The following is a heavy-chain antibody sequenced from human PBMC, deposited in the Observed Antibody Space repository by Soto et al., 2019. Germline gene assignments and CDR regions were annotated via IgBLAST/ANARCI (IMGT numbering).Heavy chain of an antibody. CDR1: GFTFSSYA. CDR3: AKVGGQVVVVAATINWFDP. Sequence: HPGGSLRLSCAASGFTFSSYAMSWVRQAPGKGLEWVSAISGSGGSTYYADSVKGRFTISRDNSKNTLYLQMNSLRAEDTAVYYCAKVGGQVVVVAATINWFDPWGQGTLVTVSS. D-gene: IGHD2-15*01. CDR2: ISGSGGST. J-gene: IGHJ5*02. V-gene: IGHV3-23*01.